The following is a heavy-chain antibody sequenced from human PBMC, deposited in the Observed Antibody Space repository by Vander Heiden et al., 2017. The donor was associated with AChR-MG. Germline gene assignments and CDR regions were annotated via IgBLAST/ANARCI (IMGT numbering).Heavy chain of an antibody. CDR2: ISFDGRNE. CDR3: VKGPTIYDSSAFDT. J-gene: IGHJ3*02. CDR1: GFTFSSYA. D-gene: IGHD3-3*01. V-gene: IGHV3-30*18. Sequence: QVQLVESGGGVVQSGRFLRLSCAASGFTFSSYAMHWVRQPPGKGLEWVAVISFDGRNEKYADSVEGRFTISRDNTQNTLFLQTSSLRAEDTAVYYCVKGPTIYDSSAFDTWGQGTVVTVSP.